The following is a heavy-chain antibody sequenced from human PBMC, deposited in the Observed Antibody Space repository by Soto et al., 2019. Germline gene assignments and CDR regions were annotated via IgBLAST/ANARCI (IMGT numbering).Heavy chain of an antibody. V-gene: IGHV1-69*01. J-gene: IGHJ4*02. CDR3: ARDGGRHSGGIDY. D-gene: IGHD1-26*01. CDR1: GGTFSSYS. CDR2: IIPIFGTA. Sequence: QVQLVQSGAEVKKPGSSVKVSCQASGGTFSSYSINRVRQAPGQGLEWMGEIIPIFGTANYAQKFQGRVTITADESTSTAYMELSSLRSEDTAVYYCARDGGRHSGGIDYWGQGTLVTVSS.